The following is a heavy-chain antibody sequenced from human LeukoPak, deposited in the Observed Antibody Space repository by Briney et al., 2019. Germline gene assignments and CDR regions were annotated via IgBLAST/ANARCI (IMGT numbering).Heavy chain of an antibody. CDR2: ISGSGGST. J-gene: IGHJ5*02. CDR1: GFTVSSNY. CDR3: AKDRGYSYGYWFDP. V-gene: IGHV3-23*01. Sequence: GGSLRLSCAASGFTVSSNYMSWVRQAPGKGLEWVSAISGSGGSTYYADSVKGRFTISRDNSKNTLYLQMNSLRAEDTAVYYCAKDRGYSYGYWFDPWGQGTLVTVSS. D-gene: IGHD5-18*01.